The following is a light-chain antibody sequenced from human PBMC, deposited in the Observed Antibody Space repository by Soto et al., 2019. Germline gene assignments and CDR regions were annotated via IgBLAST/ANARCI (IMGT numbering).Light chain of an antibody. CDR3: QNRHNWPQAT. J-gene: IGKJ1*01. Sequence: EIVLTQSPANMSLSPGERATLSCRASQSVQPYLAWYQQKPGQAPRLLIYDASNRATGIPVRFSGSGSGADFTLTISSLEPEDSAVYYCQNRHNWPQATFGQGTKVEIK. V-gene: IGKV3-11*01. CDR2: DAS. CDR1: QSVQPY.